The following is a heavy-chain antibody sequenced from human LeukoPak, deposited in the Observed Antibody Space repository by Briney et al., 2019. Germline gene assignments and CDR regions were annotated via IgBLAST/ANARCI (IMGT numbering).Heavy chain of an antibody. CDR2: ISAYNGNT. V-gene: IGHV1-18*01. CDR3: ARDSITMVRGVIGY. Sequence: WISAYNGNTNYAQMLQGRVTMTTDTSTSTAYMELRSLRSDDTAVYYCARDSITMVRGVIGYWGQGTLVTVSS. D-gene: IGHD3-10*01. J-gene: IGHJ4*02.